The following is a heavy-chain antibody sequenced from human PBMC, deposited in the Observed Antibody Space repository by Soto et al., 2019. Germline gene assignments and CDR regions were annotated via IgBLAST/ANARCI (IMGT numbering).Heavy chain of an antibody. Sequence: QVQLVQSGAEVKKPGSSVKVSCKASGGTFSSYAISWVRQAPGQGLEWMGGIIPIFGTANYAQKFQGRVTITADESTSTAYMELSSLRSEDTAVYYCARDHPLTMIVPSRYYYYGMDVWGQGTTVTVSS. CDR2: IIPIFGTA. D-gene: IGHD3-22*01. V-gene: IGHV1-69*01. CDR1: GGTFSSYA. CDR3: ARDHPLTMIVPSRYYYYGMDV. J-gene: IGHJ6*02.